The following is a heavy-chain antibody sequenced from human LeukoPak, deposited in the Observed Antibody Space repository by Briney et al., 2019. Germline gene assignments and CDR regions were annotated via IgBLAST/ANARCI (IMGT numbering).Heavy chain of an antibody. D-gene: IGHD5-18*01. J-gene: IGHJ4*02. Sequence: SETLSLTCAVYGGSFSGYYWSWIRQPPGKGLEWIGEINHSGSTNYNPSLKSRVTISVDTSKNQFSLKLSSVTAADTAVYYCATPSVYSYGFDYWGQRTLVTVSS. CDR3: ATPSVYSYGFDY. CDR1: GGSFSGYY. CDR2: INHSGST. V-gene: IGHV4-34*01.